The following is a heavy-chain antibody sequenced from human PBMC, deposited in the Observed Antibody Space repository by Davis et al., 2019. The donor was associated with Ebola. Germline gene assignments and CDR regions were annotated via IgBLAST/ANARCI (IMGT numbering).Heavy chain of an antibody. J-gene: IGHJ5*02. CDR3: AREKVGDRGAGWFDP. Sequence: ASVKVSCKASGYTFTSYGISWVRQAPGQGLEWMGWISAYNGNTNYAQKLQGRVTMTTDTSTSTAYMELNSLRAEDTAVYYCAREKVGDRGAGWFDPWGQGTLVTVSS. CDR1: GYTFTSYG. V-gene: IGHV1-18*01. D-gene: IGHD3-10*01. CDR2: ISAYNGNT.